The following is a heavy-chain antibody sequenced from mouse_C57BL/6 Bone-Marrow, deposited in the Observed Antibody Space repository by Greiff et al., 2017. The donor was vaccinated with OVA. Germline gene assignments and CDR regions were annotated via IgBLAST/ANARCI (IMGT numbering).Heavy chain of an antibody. V-gene: IGHV5-16*01. CDR1: GFTFSDYY. Sequence: EVQLVESEGGLVQPGSSMKLSCTASGFTFSDYYMAWVSQVPEKGLEWVANINYDGSSTYYLDSLKSRFIISRDNAKNILYLQMSSLKSEDTATYYCAIEKGNYYDYEGYYAMDYWGQGTSVTVSS. CDR2: INYDGSST. J-gene: IGHJ4*01. D-gene: IGHD2-4*01. CDR3: AIEKGNYYDYEGYYAMDY.